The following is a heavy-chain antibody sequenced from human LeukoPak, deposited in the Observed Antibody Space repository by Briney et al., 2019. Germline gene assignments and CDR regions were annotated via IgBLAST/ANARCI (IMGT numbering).Heavy chain of an antibody. D-gene: IGHD3-3*01. V-gene: IGHV3-7*01. Sequence: GGSLRLSCEASGFTFTSYWMSWVRQAPGKGPEWVAHIKENGNEQYYADSVKGRFTISRDNVKQSLGLQMNSLRVEDTAVYYCARDQYDTWSRRGNFDSWGQGTLVIVS. CDR2: IKENGNEQ. J-gene: IGHJ4*02. CDR3: ARDQYDTWSRRGNFDS. CDR1: GFTFTSYW.